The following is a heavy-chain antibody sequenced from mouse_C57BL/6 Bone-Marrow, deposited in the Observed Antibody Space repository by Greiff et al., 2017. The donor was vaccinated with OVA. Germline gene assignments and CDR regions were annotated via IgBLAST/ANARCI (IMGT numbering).Heavy chain of an antibody. CDR2: IDPSDSYT. J-gene: IGHJ1*03. D-gene: IGHD1-1*01. CDR3: ARTNYYGSSWYFDV. Sequence: VQLQQPGAELVRPGTSVKLSCKASGYTFTSYWMHWVKQRPGQGLEWIGVIDPSDSYTNYNQKFKGKATLTVDTSSSTAYMQLSSLTSEDSAVYDCARTNYYGSSWYFDVWGTGTTVTVSS. CDR1: GYTFTSYW. V-gene: IGHV1-59*01.